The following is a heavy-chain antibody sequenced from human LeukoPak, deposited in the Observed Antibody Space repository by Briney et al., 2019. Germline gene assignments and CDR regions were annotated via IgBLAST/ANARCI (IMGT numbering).Heavy chain of an antibody. Sequence: GGTLRLSCETSGFTFSSYAMSWVRQAPGKGLEWVSATSSSDAGTYYADSVRGRFSISRDNSKNTLYLQMNSLRAEDTAVYYCARVSILIVPYYAFDIWGQGTMVTVSS. J-gene: IGHJ3*02. CDR3: ARVSILIVPYYAFDI. V-gene: IGHV3-23*01. D-gene: IGHD2/OR15-2a*01. CDR1: GFTFSSYA. CDR2: TSSSDAGT.